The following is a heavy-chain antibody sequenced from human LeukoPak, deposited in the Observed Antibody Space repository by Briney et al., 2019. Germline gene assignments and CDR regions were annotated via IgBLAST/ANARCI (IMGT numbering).Heavy chain of an antibody. J-gene: IGHJ6*03. Sequence: GGSLRLSCAASGFTFSSYGMHWVRQATGKGLEWVAFIRYDGSNKYYADSVKGRFTISRDNSKNTLYLQMNSLRAEDTAVYYCAKGYSGSRYMDVWGKGTTVAVSS. D-gene: IGHD3-10*01. CDR2: IRYDGSNK. CDR3: AKGYSGSRYMDV. CDR1: GFTFSSYG. V-gene: IGHV3-30*02.